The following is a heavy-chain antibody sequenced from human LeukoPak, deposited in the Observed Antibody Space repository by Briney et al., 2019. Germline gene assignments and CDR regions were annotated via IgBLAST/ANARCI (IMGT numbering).Heavy chain of an antibody. J-gene: IGHJ4*02. V-gene: IGHV3-7*01. CDR3: ANSLTVTTFLVFDY. CDR1: GFTFSYHW. D-gene: IGHD4-17*01. CDR2: IKNDGAVK. Sequence: GGSLTLSCAASGFTFSYHWMTWVRQAPGKGLEWVANIKNDGAVKNYVDSVKGRFTISRDNAKNSLYLQMNSLRAEDTAVYYCANSLTVTTFLVFDYWGQGTLVTVSS.